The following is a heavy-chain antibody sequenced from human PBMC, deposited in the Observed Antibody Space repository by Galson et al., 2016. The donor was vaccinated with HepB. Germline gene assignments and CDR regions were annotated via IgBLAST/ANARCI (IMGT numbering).Heavy chain of an antibody. CDR2: FDPEDGKT. V-gene: IGHV1-24*01. J-gene: IGHJ4*02. CDR1: GNTLTELS. CDR3: AASLVWLGEFDN. D-gene: IGHD3-10*01. Sequence: SVKVSCKVSGNTLTELSMHWVRQAPGKGLEWMGSFDPEDGKTFYLQKFQGRATMTEDTSTDTAYMELSSLRSEDTAVYYCAASLVWLGEFDNWGQGTLVTVSS.